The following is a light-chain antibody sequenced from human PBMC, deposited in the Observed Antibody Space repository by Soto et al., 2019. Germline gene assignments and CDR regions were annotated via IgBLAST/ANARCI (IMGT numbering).Light chain of an antibody. CDR3: QQYGSSPFT. CDR2: GAS. V-gene: IGKV3-20*01. Sequence: EIVLTQSPGTLSLSPGEGATLSCRASQSVSSNYLAWYQQKPGQAPRLLIYGASTRATGIPERFSGSGSGTDFTLTTSRLEPEDFAVYYCQQYGSSPFTFGPGTKVDI. CDR1: QSVSSNY. J-gene: IGKJ3*01.